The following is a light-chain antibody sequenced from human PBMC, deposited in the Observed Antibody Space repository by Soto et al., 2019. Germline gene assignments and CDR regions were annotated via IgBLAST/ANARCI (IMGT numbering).Light chain of an antibody. J-gene: IGLJ1*01. CDR2: EVS. Sequence: QSVLTQPASVSGSPGQSITISCTGTSSDVGGYNYVSWYQHHPGKAPELMIYEVSNRPSGVSNRFSGSKSGNTASLTISGLQAEDEADYYCSSYTSSSTLPYVFGTGTKLTVL. CDR3: SSYTSSSTLPYV. V-gene: IGLV2-14*01. CDR1: SSDVGGYNY.